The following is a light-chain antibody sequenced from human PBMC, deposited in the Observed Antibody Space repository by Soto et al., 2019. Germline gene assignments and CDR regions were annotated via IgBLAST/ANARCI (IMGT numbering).Light chain of an antibody. V-gene: IGKV3-15*01. CDR1: QSVSSY. Sequence: EIVMTQSPATLSVSPGERATLSCRASQSVSSYLAWYQQKPGLPPRLLIYDASTRATGIPDRFSGSGSGTGFTLTVGSLQAADFAVYYCQQYSNWPPLYTFGRATKLEIK. CDR2: DAS. CDR3: QQYSNWPPLYT. J-gene: IGKJ2*01.